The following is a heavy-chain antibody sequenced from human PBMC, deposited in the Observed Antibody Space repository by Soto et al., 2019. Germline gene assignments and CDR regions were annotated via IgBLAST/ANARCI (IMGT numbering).Heavy chain of an antibody. Sequence: PWETLSLTCSLYSGSLSGYYWSWIRQPPGKGLEWIGEISPSGTTNYSPSLKSRVSISVDTSKNQFSLNLTSLTAADTAVYYCARAPKVSGSAQTRPDFWGQGSLVTVSS. D-gene: IGHD6-6*01. V-gene: IGHV4-34*01. J-gene: IGHJ4*02. CDR1: SGSLSGYY. CDR2: ISPSGTT. CDR3: ARAPKVSGSAQTRPDF.